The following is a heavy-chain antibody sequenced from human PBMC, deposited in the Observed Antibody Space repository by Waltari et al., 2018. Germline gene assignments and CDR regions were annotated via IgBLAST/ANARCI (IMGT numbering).Heavy chain of an antibody. V-gene: IGHV3-7*01. CDR2: IKQDGSEK. Sequence: EVQLVESGGGLVQPGGSLRLSCAASGFTFSNYWMTWVRQAPGKGREWVASIKQDGSEKYYVDSVKGRFTFSRDNAKKSLYLQMNSLRVEDTAVYYCARDAVRRFDYWGQGTLVTVSS. CDR1: GFTFSNYW. CDR3: ARDAVRRFDY. D-gene: IGHD6-6*01. J-gene: IGHJ4*02.